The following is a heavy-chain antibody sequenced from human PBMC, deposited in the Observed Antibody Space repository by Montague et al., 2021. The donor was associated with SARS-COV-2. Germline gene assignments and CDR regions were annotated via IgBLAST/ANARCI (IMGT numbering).Heavy chain of an antibody. V-gene: IGHV4-39*07. CDR3: ARDEYNRYWYKY. CDR2: VDSAGGT. J-gene: IGHJ4*02. D-gene: IGHD2-8*02. CDR1: AGSLSSRSNY. Sequence: SETLSLTCTVSAGSLSSRSNYWGWIRQPPGMGLQWIGSVDSAGGTYYSPSLKSRVTISLDTSKNQLSLKLSSVTAADTAVYYCARDEYNRYWYKYWGQGALVTVSS.